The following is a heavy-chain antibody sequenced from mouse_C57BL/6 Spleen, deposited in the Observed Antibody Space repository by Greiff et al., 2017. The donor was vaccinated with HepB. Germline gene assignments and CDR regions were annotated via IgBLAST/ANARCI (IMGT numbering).Heavy chain of an antibody. Sequence: EVQLQQSGPELVKPGASVKISCKASGYTFTDYYMNWVKQSHGKSLEWIGDINPNNGGTSYNQKFKGKATLTVDKSSSTAYMELRSLTSEDSAVYYCARYPNYYGSCYYFDYWGQGTTLTVSS. D-gene: IGHD1-1*01. J-gene: IGHJ2*01. CDR2: INPNNGGT. CDR3: ARYPNYYGSCYYFDY. CDR1: GYTFTDYY. V-gene: IGHV1-26*01.